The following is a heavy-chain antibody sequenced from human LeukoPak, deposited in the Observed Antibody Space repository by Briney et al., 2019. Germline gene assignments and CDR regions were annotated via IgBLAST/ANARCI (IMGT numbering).Heavy chain of an antibody. CDR3: ARESIMGGYYDY. J-gene: IGHJ4*02. V-gene: IGHV1-2*02. Sequence: ASVKVSCKASGYTFSAYYIHWVRQAPGQGLEWMGWINPKSDGTDYAQKFQGRVTMTRDTSISTAYMELSRLRSDDTAVYYCARESIMGGYYDYWGQGTPVTVSS. CDR1: GYTFSAYY. CDR2: INPKSDGT. D-gene: IGHD2-15*01.